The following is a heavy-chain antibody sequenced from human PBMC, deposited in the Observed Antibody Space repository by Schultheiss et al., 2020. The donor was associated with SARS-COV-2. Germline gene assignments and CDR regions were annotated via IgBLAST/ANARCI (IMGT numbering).Heavy chain of an antibody. D-gene: IGHD3-22*01. CDR2: ISSSSSYI. Sequence: GGSLRLSCAASGFTFSSYSMNWVRQAPGKGLEWVSSISSSSSYIYYADSVKGRFTISRDNAKNSLYLQMNSLRAEDTAVYYCARDRHYYDSSGYYVHWGQGTLVTVSS. CDR1: GFTFSSYS. V-gene: IGHV3-21*01. J-gene: IGHJ4*02. CDR3: ARDRHYYDSSGYYVH.